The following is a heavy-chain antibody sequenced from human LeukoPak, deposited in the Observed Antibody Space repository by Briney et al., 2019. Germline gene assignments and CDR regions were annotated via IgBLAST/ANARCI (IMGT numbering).Heavy chain of an antibody. CDR3: AREGPFVVPAVS. CDR2: IYTSGST. D-gene: IGHD2-2*01. J-gene: IGHJ5*02. CDR1: GGSISSGSYY. V-gene: IGHV4-61*02. Sequence: SQTLSLTCTVSGGSISSGSYYWSWIRQPAGKGLEWIGRIYTSGSTNYNPSLKSRVTISVDTSKNQFSLKLSSVTAADTAVYYCAREGPFVVPAVSWGQGTLVTVSS.